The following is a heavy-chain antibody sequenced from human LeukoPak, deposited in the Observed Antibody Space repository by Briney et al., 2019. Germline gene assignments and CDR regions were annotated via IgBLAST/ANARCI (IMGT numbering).Heavy chain of an antibody. CDR1: GFTFSSCA. D-gene: IGHD3-10*01. Sequence: GGSLRLSCAASGFTFSSCAVHWVRQAPGKGLEWVAVISYDGSNKYYADSVKGRFTISRDNAKNSLYLQMNSLRAEDTAVYYCVGSGSYYHDAFDIWGQGTMVTVSS. CDR2: ISYDGSNK. J-gene: IGHJ3*02. CDR3: VGSGSYYHDAFDI. V-gene: IGHV3-30-3*01.